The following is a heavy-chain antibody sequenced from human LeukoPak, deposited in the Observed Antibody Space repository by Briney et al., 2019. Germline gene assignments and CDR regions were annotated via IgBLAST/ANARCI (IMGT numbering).Heavy chain of an antibody. J-gene: IGHJ5*02. CDR1: GFRFSNYW. Sequence: PGGSLRLSCAASGFRFSNYWMTWVRQAPGKGLEWVANINQDGSENYDVDSVKGRFTISRDNAKNSLYLQMNSLRVEDTAVYYCARGKGWFDPWGQGTLVTVSS. CDR2: INQDGSEN. CDR3: ARGKGWFDP. V-gene: IGHV3-7*01.